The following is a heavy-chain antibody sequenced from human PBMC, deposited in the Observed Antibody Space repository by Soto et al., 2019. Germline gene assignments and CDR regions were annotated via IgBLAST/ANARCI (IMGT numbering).Heavy chain of an antibody. D-gene: IGHD3-9*01. V-gene: IGHV3-21*01. CDR2: ISSSSSYI. CDR1: GFTFSSDS. CDR3: ARELIDFDWLFSPHDD. Sequence: EVQLVESGGGLVKPGGSLRLSCAASGFTFSSDSMNWVRQAPGKGLEWVSSISSSSSYIYYADSVKGRFTISRDHAKSSLYLQMNSLRAEDTAVYYCARELIDFDWLFSPHDDWGQGTLVTVSS. J-gene: IGHJ4*02.